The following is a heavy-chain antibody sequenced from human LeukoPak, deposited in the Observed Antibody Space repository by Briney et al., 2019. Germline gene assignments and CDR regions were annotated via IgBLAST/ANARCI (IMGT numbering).Heavy chain of an antibody. CDR2: ISTTGNII. Sequence: GGSLRLSCAASGFTFSDYYMTWIRQAPGKGLEWVSYISTTGNIIYYADSVKGRFTISRDNSKNTLHLQMNSLRAEDTAVHYCAKRGGLPPLDYYYYYMDVWGKGTTVTVSS. CDR3: AKRGGLPPLDYYYYYMDV. D-gene: IGHD2-21*02. CDR1: GFTFSDYY. V-gene: IGHV3-11*01. J-gene: IGHJ6*03.